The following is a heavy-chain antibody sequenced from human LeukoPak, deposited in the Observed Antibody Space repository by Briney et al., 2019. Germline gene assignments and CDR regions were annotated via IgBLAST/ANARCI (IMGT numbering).Heavy chain of an antibody. CDR1: GGSISSYY. J-gene: IGHJ3*02. CDR3: ARESASGSGSYSLAFDI. D-gene: IGHD3-10*01. CDR2: IYYSGST. Sequence: SETLSLTCTVSGGSISSYYWSWIRQPPGKGLEWIGYIYYSGSTNYNPSLKSRVTISVDTSKNQFSLKLSSVTAADTAAYYCARESASGSGSYSLAFDIWGQGTMVTVSS. V-gene: IGHV4-59*01.